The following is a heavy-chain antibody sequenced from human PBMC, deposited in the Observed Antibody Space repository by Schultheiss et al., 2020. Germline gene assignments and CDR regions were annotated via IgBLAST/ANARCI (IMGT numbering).Heavy chain of an antibody. Sequence: ASVKVSCKASGYTFTSYAMNWVRQAPGQGLEWMGWMNPNSGNTNYAQKLQGRVTMTTDTSTSTAYMELRSLRSDDTAVYYCARFRVSGGSGWAQDYWGQGTLGTVSS. D-gene: IGHD6-19*01. V-gene: IGHV1-18*01. CDR2: MNPNSGNT. CDR1: GYTFTSYA. J-gene: IGHJ4*02. CDR3: ARFRVSGGSGWAQDY.